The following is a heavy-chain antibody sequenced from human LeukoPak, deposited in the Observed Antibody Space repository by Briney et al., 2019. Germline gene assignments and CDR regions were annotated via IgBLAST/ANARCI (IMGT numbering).Heavy chain of an antibody. CDR2: ISTYNANT. V-gene: IGHV1-18*01. CDR1: GYTFTSYG. D-gene: IGHD3-3*01. Sequence: GASVKVSCKASGYTFTSYGITWVRQAPGQGLEWMGWISTYNANTNYAQTLQGRVTMTTDTSTSTAYMELRGLRSDDTAVYYCARGRNDFWSGYPFDYWGQGTLVTVSS. J-gene: IGHJ4*02. CDR3: ARGRNDFWSGYPFDY.